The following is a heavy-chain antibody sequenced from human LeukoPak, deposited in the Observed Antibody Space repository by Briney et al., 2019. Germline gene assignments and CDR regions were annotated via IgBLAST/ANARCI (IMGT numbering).Heavy chain of an antibody. CDR1: GFTFSSYA. CDR3: AKASRDYGHYYYYMDV. Sequence: GGSLRLSCAASGFTFSSYAMSWVRQAPGKGLKWVSVISGSGGSTFSADSVKGRFTISRDNSKNTLYLQMNSLRAEDTAVYYCAKASRDYGHYYYYMDVWGKGTTVTVSS. D-gene: IGHD4-17*01. J-gene: IGHJ6*03. CDR2: ISGSGGST. V-gene: IGHV3-23*01.